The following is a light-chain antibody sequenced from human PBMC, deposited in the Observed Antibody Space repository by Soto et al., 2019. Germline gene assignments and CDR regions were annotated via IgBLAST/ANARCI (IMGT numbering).Light chain of an antibody. CDR1: SNDVGIYNS. J-gene: IGLJ1*01. CDR3: SSYTITTALV. Sequence: QSVLAQPASVSGSPGQSITISCTGTSNDVGIYNSVSWFQHHPGKGPKLVIYDVSNRPSGVSNRFSGSKSGNTASLTISGLQTEDEADYYCSSYTITTALVFGSGTKVTVL. V-gene: IGLV2-14*01. CDR2: DVS.